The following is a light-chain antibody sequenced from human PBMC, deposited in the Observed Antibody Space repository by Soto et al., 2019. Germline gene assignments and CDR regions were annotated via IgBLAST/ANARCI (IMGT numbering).Light chain of an antibody. Sequence: DIQMTQSPSSLSATVGDRVTITCQASQDIERYLNWYQQKPGKAPKLLIYDASHLERGVPSRFSGSGSGTSFTVTINSLQPEDVATYYCQQFDEIPFTFGQGTKLEIK. CDR2: DAS. CDR1: QDIERY. CDR3: QQFDEIPFT. J-gene: IGKJ2*01. V-gene: IGKV1-33*01.